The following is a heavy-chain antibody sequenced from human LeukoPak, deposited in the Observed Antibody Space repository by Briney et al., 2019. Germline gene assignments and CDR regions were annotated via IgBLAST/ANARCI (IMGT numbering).Heavy chain of an antibody. V-gene: IGHV1-69*04. J-gene: IGHJ4*02. CDR1: GGTFSSYA. CDR3: ARASRQWLALKFDY. D-gene: IGHD6-19*01. CDR2: IIPILGIA. Sequence: SVKVSCKASGGTFSSYAISWVRQAPGQGLEWMGRIIPILGIANYAQKFQGRVTITADKSTSTAYMELSSLRSEDTAVYYCARASRQWLALKFDYWGQGTLVTVSS.